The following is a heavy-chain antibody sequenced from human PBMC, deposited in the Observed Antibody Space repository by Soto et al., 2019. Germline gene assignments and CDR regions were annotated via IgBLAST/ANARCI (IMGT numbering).Heavy chain of an antibody. J-gene: IGHJ4*02. Sequence: QVQLVQSGAEVKKPGASVKVSCKASGYTFTSYGISWVRQAPGQGLEWMGWISAYNGNTNYAQKLQGRVTMTTDTSTSTAYMELRSLRSDDTAVYYCARDLEAPYYDFWSGLDPSAKLDYWGQGTLVTVSS. CDR1: GYTFTSYG. CDR2: ISAYNGNT. CDR3: ARDLEAPYYDFWSGLDPSAKLDY. V-gene: IGHV1-18*01. D-gene: IGHD3-3*01.